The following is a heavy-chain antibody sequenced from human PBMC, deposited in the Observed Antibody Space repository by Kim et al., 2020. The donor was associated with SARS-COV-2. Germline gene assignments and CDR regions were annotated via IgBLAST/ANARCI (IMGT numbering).Heavy chain of an antibody. D-gene: IGHD3-10*01. J-gene: IGHJ4*02. CDR2: ISWNSGSI. Sequence: LSLTCAASGFTFDDYAMHWVRQAPGKGLEWVSGISWNSGSIGYADSVKGRFTISRDNAKNSLYLQMNSLRAEDTALYYCAKGYYYGSGSYLDYWGQGTLVTVSS. CDR3: AKGYYYGSGSYLDY. CDR1: GFTFDDYA. V-gene: IGHV3-9*01.